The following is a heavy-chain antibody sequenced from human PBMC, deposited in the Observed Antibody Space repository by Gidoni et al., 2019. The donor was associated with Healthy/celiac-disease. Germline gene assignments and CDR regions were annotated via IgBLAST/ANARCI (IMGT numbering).Heavy chain of an antibody. J-gene: IGHJ4*02. V-gene: IGHV3-23*01. D-gene: IGHD1-26*01. CDR3: AKDRGSYYPRGYFDY. CDR2: ISGSGGST. Sequence: EVQLLESGGGLVQPGGSLRLSCAASGFTFSSYAMSWVRQASGKGLEGVSAISGSGGSTYYADSVKGRFTISRDNSKNTLYLQMNSLRAEDTAVYYCAKDRGSYYPRGYFDYWGQGTLVTVSS. CDR1: GFTFSSYA.